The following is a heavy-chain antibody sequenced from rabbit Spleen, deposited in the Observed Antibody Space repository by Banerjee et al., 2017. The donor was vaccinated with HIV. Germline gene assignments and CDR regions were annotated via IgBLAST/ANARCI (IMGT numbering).Heavy chain of an antibody. CDR3: ARDTGSSFSSYGMDL. CDR1: GFSFSSSYD. Sequence: QEQLVESGGGLVKPGASLTLTCTASGFSFSSSYDMCWVRQAPGKGLEWIGCIYTGSSGSTYYATWAKGRFTISKTSSTTVTLQMTSLTVADTATYFCARDTGSSFSSYGMDLWVPGTLVTVS. CDR2: IYTGSSGST. V-gene: IGHV1S45*01. D-gene: IGHD8-1*01. J-gene: IGHJ6*01.